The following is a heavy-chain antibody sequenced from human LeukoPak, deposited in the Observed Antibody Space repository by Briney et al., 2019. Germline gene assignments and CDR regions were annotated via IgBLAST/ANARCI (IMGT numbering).Heavy chain of an antibody. V-gene: IGHV1-69*04. Sequence: ASVKVSCKASGGTFSSYAISWVRQAPGQGLEWMGRIIPILGIANYAQKFQGRVTITADKSTSTAYMELSSLRSEDTAVYYCASLTTMTTKTDAFDIWGQGTMVTVSS. D-gene: IGHD3-22*01. CDR2: IIPILGIA. CDR1: GGTFSSYA. J-gene: IGHJ3*02. CDR3: ASLTTMTTKTDAFDI.